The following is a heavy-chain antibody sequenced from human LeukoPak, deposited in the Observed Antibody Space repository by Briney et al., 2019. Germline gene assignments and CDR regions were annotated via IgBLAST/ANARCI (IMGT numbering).Heavy chain of an antibody. J-gene: IGHJ4*01. Sequence: GGSLRLSCAASGFTVSDNYMSWVRQAPGKGLEWVSIVYSGGDTYYADSVKGRFTISRDSSKNTVSLQMNSLRPDDTALYFCARGGAYHSFDFWGQGALVTVSS. CDR2: VYSGGDT. V-gene: IGHV3-66*01. CDR3: ARGGAYHSFDF. D-gene: IGHD1-26*01. CDR1: GFTVSDNY.